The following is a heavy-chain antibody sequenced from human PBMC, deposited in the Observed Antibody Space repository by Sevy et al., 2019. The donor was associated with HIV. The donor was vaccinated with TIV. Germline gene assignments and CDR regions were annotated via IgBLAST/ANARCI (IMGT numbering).Heavy chain of an antibody. CDR3: AAIPGPSYYGSGSYSQIDY. CDR1: GGSISSYY. V-gene: IGHV4-59*01. CDR2: IYYSGST. Sequence: SETLSLTCTVSGGSISSYYWSWIRQPPGKGLEWIGYIYYSGSTNYNPSLKSRVTISVDTSKNQFSLKLSSVTAADTAVYYCAAIPGPSYYGSGSYSQIDYWGQGTLVTVSS. J-gene: IGHJ4*02. D-gene: IGHD3-10*01.